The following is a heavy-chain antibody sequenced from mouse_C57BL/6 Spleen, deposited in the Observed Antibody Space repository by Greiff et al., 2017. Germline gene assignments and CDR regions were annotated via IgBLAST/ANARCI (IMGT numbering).Heavy chain of an antibody. V-gene: IGHV1-54*01. Sequence: QVKLQQSGAELVRPGTSVKVSCKASGYAFTNYLIEWVKQRPGQGLEWIGVINPGSGGTNYNEQFKGKATLTADKSSSTAYMQLSSLTSEDSAVYFCARSPIYYCGISYVNWYFDVWGTGTTVTVSS. J-gene: IGHJ1*03. CDR3: ARSPIYYCGISYVNWYFDV. D-gene: IGHD1-1*01. CDR2: INPGSGGT. CDR1: GYAFTNYL.